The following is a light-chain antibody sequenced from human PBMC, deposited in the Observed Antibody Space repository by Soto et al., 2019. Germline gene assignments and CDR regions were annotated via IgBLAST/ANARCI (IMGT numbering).Light chain of an antibody. CDR2: EVS. V-gene: IGLV2-8*01. J-gene: IGLJ2*01. CDR3: SSYAGNYNVV. Sequence: QSVLTQPPSASGSPGQSVTISCSGTSSDVGSYKFVSWYQQHPGKAPKLMMYEVSKRPSGVPDRFSGSKSGNTASLTVSGLQAEDEADYLCSSYAGNYNVVFGGGTKVTVL. CDR1: SSDVGSYKF.